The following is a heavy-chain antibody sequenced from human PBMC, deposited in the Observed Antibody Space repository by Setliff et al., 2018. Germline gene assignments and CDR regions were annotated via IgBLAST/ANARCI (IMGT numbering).Heavy chain of an antibody. CDR3: TVYNTGSSKDHY. CDR2: INHSGST. CDR1: GGSFSGYY. V-gene: IGHV4-34*01. D-gene: IGHD2-8*02. Sequence: PSETLSLTCAVYGGSFSGYYWSWIRQPPGKGLEWIGEINHSGSTNYNPSLNSRVTISVDTSKNQFSLKLSPVTAADTALYYCTVYNTGSSKDHYWGQGTPVTVSS. J-gene: IGHJ4*02.